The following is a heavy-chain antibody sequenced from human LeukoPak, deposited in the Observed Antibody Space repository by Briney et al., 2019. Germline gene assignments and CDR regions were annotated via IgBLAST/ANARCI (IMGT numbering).Heavy chain of an antibody. Sequence: SGGSLRLSCAASGFTFSTYGMHWVRQAPGKGLEWVAFIRYDGTEKDYADSVKGRFTMSRDKSKNTLYLQMNSLRGGDTAVYYCARGAAVALELWGQGTLVTVSS. D-gene: IGHD6-19*01. J-gene: IGHJ4*02. CDR3: ARGAAVALEL. V-gene: IGHV3-30*02. CDR2: IRYDGTEK. CDR1: GFTFSTYG.